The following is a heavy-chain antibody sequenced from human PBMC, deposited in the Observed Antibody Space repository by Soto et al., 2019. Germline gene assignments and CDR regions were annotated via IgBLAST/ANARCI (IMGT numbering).Heavy chain of an antibody. D-gene: IGHD6-13*01. J-gene: IGHJ6*02. Sequence: QVQLVESGGGVVQPGRSLRLSCAASGFTFSSYGMHWVRQAPGKGLEWVAVIWYDGSNKYYADSVKGRFTISRDNSKNTLYLQMNSLRAEDTAVYYGARDPGDSSSWDLCYYFYGMDVWGQGTTVTVSS. V-gene: IGHV3-33*01. CDR2: IWYDGSNK. CDR1: GFTFSSYG. CDR3: ARDPGDSSSWDLCYYFYGMDV.